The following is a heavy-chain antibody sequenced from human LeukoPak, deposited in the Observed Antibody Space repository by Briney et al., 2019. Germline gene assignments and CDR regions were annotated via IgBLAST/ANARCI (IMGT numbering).Heavy chain of an antibody. Sequence: PSDTLSLPCSVCGGSISSRNYYWGCIRQPPGQKLEWIGGIYYSGGTYYNPSLKSRVTISVDTSKIQFSLKLNSVTAADTAVYYCATRSYYDTSGVYGMDVWGQGTTVTVSS. V-gene: IGHV4-39*01. CDR3: ATRSYYDTSGVYGMDV. CDR2: IYYSGGT. J-gene: IGHJ6*02. D-gene: IGHD3-22*01. CDR1: GGSISSRNYY.